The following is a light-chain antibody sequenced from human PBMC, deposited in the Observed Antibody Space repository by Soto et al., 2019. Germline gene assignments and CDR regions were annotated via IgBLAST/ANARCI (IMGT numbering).Light chain of an antibody. CDR1: QSISSW. J-gene: IGKJ1*01. CDR2: KAS. Sequence: DIQMTQSPSTLSASVGDRVTITCRASQSISSWLAWYQQKPGKAPKLLNYKASSLESGVPSRFSGSGSGTXXXXXXXXLQPDDFATYYCQQYNSYRTFGQGTKVEIK. CDR3: QQYNSYRT. V-gene: IGKV1-5*03.